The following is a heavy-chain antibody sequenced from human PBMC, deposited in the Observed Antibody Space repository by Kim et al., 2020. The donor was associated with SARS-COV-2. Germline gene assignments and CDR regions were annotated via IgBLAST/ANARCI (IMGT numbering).Heavy chain of an antibody. Sequence: GGSLRLACTASGFTFSAYWMHWVRQAPGKGLVWVSHITDTGNVQSYADSVKGRFTSSRDNAKNTLYLQMNSLRAEDTAVYYCARDWGVPDHDWRFDLWGRGTLVTVS. CDR3: ARDWGVPDHDWRFDL. V-gene: IGHV3-74*01. CDR2: ITDTGNVQ. CDR1: GFTFSAYW. J-gene: IGHJ2*01. D-gene: IGHD3-16*01.